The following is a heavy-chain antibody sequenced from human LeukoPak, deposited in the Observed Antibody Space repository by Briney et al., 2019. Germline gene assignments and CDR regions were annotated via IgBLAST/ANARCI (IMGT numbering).Heavy chain of an antibody. CDR1: GFAFSFYA. CDR3: AKPVSGGLAVTADWFHP. CDR2: INANSGTT. J-gene: IGHJ5*01. Sequence: GGSLRLSCAASGFAFSFYAMSWLRQPPGKGLEWVSTINANSGTTSYAASVRGRFTISRDNSKNTLYLQVDTLRADDTATYYCAKPVSGGLAVTADWFHPWGQGTLVVVSS. V-gene: IGHV3-23*01. D-gene: IGHD6-19*01.